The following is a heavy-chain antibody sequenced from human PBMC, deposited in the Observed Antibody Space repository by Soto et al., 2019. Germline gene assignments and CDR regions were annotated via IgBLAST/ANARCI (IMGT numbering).Heavy chain of an antibody. CDR1: GFAFSSYG. CDR3: ARDGLAYCGGDCYSDY. V-gene: IGHV3-33*01. Sequence: PWGSLRLSCAASGFAFSSYGMHWVRHSPFKGLEWVAVIWYDGSNKYYADSVKGRFTISRDNSKNTLYLQMNSLRAEDTAVYYCARDGLAYCGGDCYSDYWGQGTLVTVSS. D-gene: IGHD2-21*02. CDR2: IWYDGSNK. J-gene: IGHJ4*02.